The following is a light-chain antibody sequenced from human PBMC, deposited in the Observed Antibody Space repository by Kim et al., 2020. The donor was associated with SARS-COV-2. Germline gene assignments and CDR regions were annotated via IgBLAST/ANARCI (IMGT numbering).Light chain of an antibody. J-gene: IGLJ1*01. CDR1: SNDVGGYNY. CDR3: SSYTSSSTPYV. CDR2: DVS. Sequence: QSITLSCTGTSNDVGGYNYVSWYQQHPGKAPKLMIYDVSNRPSGVSTRFSGSKSGNTASLTISGLQAEDEADYYCSSYTSSSTPYVFGTGTKVTVL. V-gene: IGLV2-14*03.